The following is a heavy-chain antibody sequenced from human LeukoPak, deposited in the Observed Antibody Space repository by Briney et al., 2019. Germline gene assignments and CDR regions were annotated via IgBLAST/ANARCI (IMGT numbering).Heavy chain of an antibody. Sequence: GGSLRLSCAASGFTFSSYAMSWVRQAPGKGLEWVSAISGSGGGTYYADSVKGRFTISRDNSKNTLYLQMNSLRAEDTAVYYCAKDVTMVRGVNDYWGQGTLVTVSS. CDR3: AKDVTMVRGVNDY. V-gene: IGHV3-23*01. D-gene: IGHD3-10*01. CDR2: ISGSGGGT. J-gene: IGHJ4*02. CDR1: GFTFSSYA.